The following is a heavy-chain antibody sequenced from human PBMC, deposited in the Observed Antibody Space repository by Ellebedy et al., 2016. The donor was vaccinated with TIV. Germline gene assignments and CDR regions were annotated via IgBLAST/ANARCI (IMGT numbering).Heavy chain of an antibody. D-gene: IGHD3-9*01. J-gene: IGHJ4*02. CDR1: GYSFTSFW. Sequence: GESLKISXKSSGYSFTSFWIGWVRQMPGKGLEWMGIIYPGDSDTRYSPSFRGQVTISADKSISTASLQWSSLKASDTAMYYCARAHSILTGPGGFDYWGQGTLVTVSS. CDR3: ARAHSILTGPGGFDY. CDR2: IYPGDSDT. V-gene: IGHV5-51*01.